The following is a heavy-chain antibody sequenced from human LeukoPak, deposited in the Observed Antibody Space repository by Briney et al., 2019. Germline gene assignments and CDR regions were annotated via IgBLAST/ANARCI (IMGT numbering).Heavy chain of an antibody. CDR1: GFTFSSYW. CDR3: GRFTRSGDSVY. Sequence: GGSLGLSCAASGFTFSSYWMSWVRQAPGKGLEWVANIKQDGSEKKYVDSVKGRFAISRDNAENSLYLQMNSLKAEDTAVYYCGRFTRSGDSVYWGQGTLVTVSS. D-gene: IGHD7-27*01. J-gene: IGHJ4*02. CDR2: IKQDGSEK. V-gene: IGHV3-7*04.